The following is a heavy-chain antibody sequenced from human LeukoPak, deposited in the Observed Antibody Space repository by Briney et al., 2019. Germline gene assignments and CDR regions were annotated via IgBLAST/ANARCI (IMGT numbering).Heavy chain of an antibody. Sequence: GSLRLSCAASGFTFSSYAMTWVRQAPGKGLEWVSAISGSGGSTYYADFVKGRFTISRDNSKNTLFLQMNSLRAEDTAVYYCAKATVMSSRVFDYWGQGTLVTVSS. CDR1: GFTFSSYA. D-gene: IGHD3-10*01. CDR2: ISGSGGST. J-gene: IGHJ4*02. CDR3: AKATVMSSRVFDY. V-gene: IGHV3-23*01.